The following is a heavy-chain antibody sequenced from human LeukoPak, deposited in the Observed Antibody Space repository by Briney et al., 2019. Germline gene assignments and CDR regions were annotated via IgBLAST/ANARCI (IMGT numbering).Heavy chain of an antibody. J-gene: IGHJ3*02. D-gene: IGHD2-2*01. Sequence: SETLSLTCTVSGSISGYYLSWIRQPPGKGLEWIGYIYTSGSTNYNPSLESRVTISVDTSKNQFSLDLSSVTAADTAVYYCARQKCTSTSCLTKNAFDIWGQGTMATVSS. CDR2: IYTSGST. CDR1: GSISGYY. CDR3: ARQKCTSTSCLTKNAFDI. V-gene: IGHV4-4*09.